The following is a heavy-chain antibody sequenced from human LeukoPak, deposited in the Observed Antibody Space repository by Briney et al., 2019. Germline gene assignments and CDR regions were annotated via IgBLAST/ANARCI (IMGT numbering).Heavy chain of an antibody. CDR2: IGTAPDT. CDR3: ARGLGSWCLPNPFDY. V-gene: IGHV3-13*01. Sequence: PGASLSLSWAAAGRTFSSYDMHWLRQATGKGLEWVSAIGTAPDTYYPPSVQGRFTISRENSKNSFYLQVNSLRAGDTAVYYCARGLGSWCLPNPFDYWGQGTLVTVSS. J-gene: IGHJ4*02. CDR1: GRTFSSYD. D-gene: IGHD4/OR15-4a*01.